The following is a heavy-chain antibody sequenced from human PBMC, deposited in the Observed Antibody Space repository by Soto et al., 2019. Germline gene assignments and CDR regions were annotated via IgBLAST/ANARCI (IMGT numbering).Heavy chain of an antibody. D-gene: IGHD5-12*01. CDR3: AGRDGYTT. CDR1: GTTFSSYD. Sequence: VQLVQSGSEVITPGSSVTVSCRAAGTTFSSYDINWVRQAPGQGLEWMGGIIPTFGLTNYSQKFQDRRTITADESTTTAYLGLSSVSSEDTALYFCAGRDGYTTWCQGTLVTVSA. J-gene: IGHJ5*02. V-gene: IGHV1-69*01. CDR2: IIPTFGLT.